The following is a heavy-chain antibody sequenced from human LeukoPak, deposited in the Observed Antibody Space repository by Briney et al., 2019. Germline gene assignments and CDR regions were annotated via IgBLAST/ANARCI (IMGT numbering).Heavy chain of an antibody. CDR2: INHSGNT. V-gene: IGHV4-34*01. J-gene: IGHJ6*03. CDR3: ARDSNGSGYYYYYYTDV. CDR1: GGSFSGYY. Sequence: PSETLSLTCAVYGGSFSGYYWSWIRQPPGKGLEWIGEINHSGNTSYNSSLKSRVTISVDTSKNQFSLKLSSVTAADTAVYYCARDSNGSGYYYYYYTDVWGNGTTVTVSS. D-gene: IGHD3-10*01.